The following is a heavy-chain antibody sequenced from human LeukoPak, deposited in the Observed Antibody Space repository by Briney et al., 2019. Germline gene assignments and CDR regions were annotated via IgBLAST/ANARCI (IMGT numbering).Heavy chain of an antibody. CDR3: AGDRNSNRWHKY. CDR1: GDSISSYY. CDR2: IYNSGST. V-gene: IGHV4-59*08. Sequence: SETLTLTCSVSGDSISSYYWSWIRQPPGKGLEWIGYIYNSGSTNYNPYLKSRVTISADTSKNQFSLRLSSVTAPDTAVYYCAGDRNSNRWHKYWGQGTLVTVSS. J-gene: IGHJ4*02. D-gene: IGHD6-13*01.